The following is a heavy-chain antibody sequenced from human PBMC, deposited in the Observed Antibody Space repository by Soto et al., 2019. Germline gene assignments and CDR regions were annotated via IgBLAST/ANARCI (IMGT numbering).Heavy chain of an antibody. D-gene: IGHD3-3*02. CDR3: AKPLIFGVVNNWFDP. Sequence: PGGSLRLSCAASGFTFSSYAMSWVRQAPGKGLEWVSAISGSGGSTYYADSVKGRFTISRDDSKNTLYLQMNSLRAEDTAVYYCAKPLIFGVVNNWFDPWGQGTLVTVSS. J-gene: IGHJ5*02. V-gene: IGHV3-23*01. CDR1: GFTFSSYA. CDR2: ISGSGGST.